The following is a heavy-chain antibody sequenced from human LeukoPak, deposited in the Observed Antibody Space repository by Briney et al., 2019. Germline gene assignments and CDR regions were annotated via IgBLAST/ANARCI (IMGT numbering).Heavy chain of an antibody. CDR1: GFTFSNYA. V-gene: IGHV3-30*04. CDR2: ISYDGSNK. Sequence: GGSLRLSCAASGFTFSNYAMHWVRQAPGKGLEWVAVISYDGSNKYYADSVKGRFTISRDNSKNTLYLQMNSLRAEDTAVYYCAKDRFYTGSPRAFDIWGQGTMVTVSS. CDR3: AKDRFYTGSPRAFDI. D-gene: IGHD1-26*01. J-gene: IGHJ3*02.